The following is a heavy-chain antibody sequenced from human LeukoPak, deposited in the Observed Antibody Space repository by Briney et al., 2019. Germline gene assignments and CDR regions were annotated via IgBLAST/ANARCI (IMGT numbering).Heavy chain of an antibody. J-gene: IGHJ6*03. CDR1: GYTFTNYF. CDR3: ARAVDTAMGFYYYYYMDV. Sequence: GASVKVSCKASGYTFTNYFIHWVRQAPGQGLEWVGIINPSGGITTYSQKFQGRVTMTRDTSTSTAYMELRSLRSDDTAVYYCARAVDTAMGFYYYYYMDVWGKGTTVTVSS. CDR2: INPSGGIT. V-gene: IGHV1-46*01. D-gene: IGHD5-18*01.